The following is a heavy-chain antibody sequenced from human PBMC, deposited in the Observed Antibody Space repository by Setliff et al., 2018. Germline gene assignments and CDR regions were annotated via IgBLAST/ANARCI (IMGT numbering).Heavy chain of an antibody. CDR1: GYSFSNFW. V-gene: IGHV5-51*01. CDR3: ARSLAGATYSVYFDY. D-gene: IGHD1-26*01. CDR2: IYPGDSHT. J-gene: IGHJ4*02. Sequence: SGESLKISCKGSGYSFSNFWIGWVRQMPGKGLEWMGIIYPGDSHTRYSPSFQGQVTMSADKSINTAYLQWSNLKASDTAIYYCARSLAGATYSVYFDYWGQGALVTVSS.